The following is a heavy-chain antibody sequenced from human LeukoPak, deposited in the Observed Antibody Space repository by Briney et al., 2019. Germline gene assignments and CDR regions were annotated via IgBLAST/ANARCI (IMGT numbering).Heavy chain of an antibody. Sequence: ASVKVSCKASGYTFIGYYIHWVRQAPGQGLEWMGWINANRGGTNYAQKFQGRVTMARDTSISTAYMELSRLRSDDTAVYFCARVGVEATATFDYWGQGTLVTASS. D-gene: IGHD1-26*01. V-gene: IGHV1-2*02. CDR3: ARVGVEATATFDY. J-gene: IGHJ4*02. CDR1: GYTFIGYY. CDR2: INANRGGT.